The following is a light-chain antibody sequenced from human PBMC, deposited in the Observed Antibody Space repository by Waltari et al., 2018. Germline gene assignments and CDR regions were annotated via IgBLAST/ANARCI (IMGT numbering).Light chain of an antibody. Sequence: EIVLTQSPGTLSLSPGERATLSCRASQSVSSNYLAWYQQKPGQAPRLLIYGASSRATGIPDRFSGSGSGTDFTLTISRLEPEDFAVYYCQHFGSSPFTFDQGTKLEIK. V-gene: IGKV3-20*01. J-gene: IGKJ2*01. CDR3: QHFGSSPFT. CDR2: GAS. CDR1: QSVSSNY.